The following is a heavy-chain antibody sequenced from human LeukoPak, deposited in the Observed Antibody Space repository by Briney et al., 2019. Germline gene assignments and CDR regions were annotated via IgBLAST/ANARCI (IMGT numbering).Heavy chain of an antibody. Sequence: GASVKVSCKASGYTFTGYYMHWVRQAPGQGLEWMGIINPSGGSTSYAQKFQGRVTMTRDMSTSTVYMELSSLRSEDTAVYYCARGRRFSGLAGHGAYGYWGQGTLVTVSS. J-gene: IGHJ4*02. V-gene: IGHV1-46*01. CDR3: ARGRRFSGLAGHGAYGY. CDR2: INPSGGST. CDR1: GYTFTGYY. D-gene: IGHD1-26*01.